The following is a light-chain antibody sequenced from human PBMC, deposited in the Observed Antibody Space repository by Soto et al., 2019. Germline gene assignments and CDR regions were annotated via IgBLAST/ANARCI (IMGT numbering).Light chain of an antibody. CDR3: QQCGTLPGT. Sequence: EIGLTQSPGTLSLSPGERATLSCMASQSISGNYLHWYQQKPGQAPRLLIFGTSSRATGIPDRFIGGGSGTDFTLTISRLEPEDFAVYYCQQCGTLPGTFGQGTKVDSK. J-gene: IGKJ1*01. V-gene: IGKV3-20*01. CDR1: QSISGNY. CDR2: GTS.